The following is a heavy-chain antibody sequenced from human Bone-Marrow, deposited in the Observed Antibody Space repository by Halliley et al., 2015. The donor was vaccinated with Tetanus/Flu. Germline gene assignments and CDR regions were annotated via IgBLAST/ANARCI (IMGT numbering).Heavy chain of an antibody. J-gene: IGHJ6*02. Sequence: TLSLTCAVYGGSFGDSGYYWNWCRQPPGKGLKWIGEIIPYGNINYNQSLQSRVTISVDTSKNQFSLKLSSVSAADTAVYYCARGHRVSNGWGTYYNYGMDAWGQGTAVSVSS. CDR2: IIPYGNI. CDR3: ARGHRVSNGWGTYYNYGMDA. CDR1: GGSFGDSGYY. V-gene: IGHV4-34*01. D-gene: IGHD6-19*01.